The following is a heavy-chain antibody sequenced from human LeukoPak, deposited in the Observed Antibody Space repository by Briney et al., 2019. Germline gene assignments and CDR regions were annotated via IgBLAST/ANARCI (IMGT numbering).Heavy chain of an antibody. CDR2: IWYDGSKT. V-gene: IGHV3-33*01. D-gene: IGHD2-21*02. CDR3: ARFNCGGDCYGFDY. Sequence: GGSLRLSCAASGFTFSSYGMHWVRQAPGKGLEWVAVIWYDGSKTYYADSVKGRFTISRDNSKNTLYLQMNSLRAGDTAVYYCARFNCGGDCYGFDYWGQGTLVTVSS. J-gene: IGHJ4*02. CDR1: GFTFSSYG.